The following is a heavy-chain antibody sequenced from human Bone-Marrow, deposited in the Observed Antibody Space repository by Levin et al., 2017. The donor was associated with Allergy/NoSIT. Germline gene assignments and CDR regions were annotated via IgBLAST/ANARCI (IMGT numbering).Heavy chain of an antibody. CDR2: ISHDGGNK. CDR3: AKDYIAVPNKVEYYFDY. J-gene: IGHJ4*02. V-gene: IGHV3-30*18. CDR1: GFTFSSYG. D-gene: IGHD6-19*01. Sequence: GGSLRLSCAASGFTFSSYGMHWVRQAPGKGLEWLTIISHDGGNKYYADSVKGRFTISRDNSKNTLYLQMNSLRAEDTAVYFCAKDYIAVPNKVEYYFDYWGQGTLVTVSS.